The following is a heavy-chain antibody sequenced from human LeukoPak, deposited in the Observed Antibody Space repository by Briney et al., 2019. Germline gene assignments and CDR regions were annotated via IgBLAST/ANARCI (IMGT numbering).Heavy chain of an antibody. J-gene: IGHJ4*02. V-gene: IGHV5-10-1*01. CDR3: ASLSYGDPFDY. Sequence: GESLKISCKGSGYSFTYWISWVRQMPGKGLEWMGRIDPSDSYTNYSPSFQGHVTISADKSISTAYLQWSSLKASDTAMYYCASLSYGDPFDYWGQGTLVTVSS. CDR1: GYSFTYW. CDR2: IDPSDSYT. D-gene: IGHD4-17*01.